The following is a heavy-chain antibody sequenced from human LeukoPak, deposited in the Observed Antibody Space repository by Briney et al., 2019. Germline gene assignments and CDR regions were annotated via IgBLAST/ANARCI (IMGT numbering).Heavy chain of an antibody. CDR1: GFTFSSYG. V-gene: IGHV3-33*01. Sequence: GRSLRLSCAASGFTFSSYGMHWVRQAPGKGLEWVAVIWYDGSNKYYADSVKGRFTISRDNSKNTLYLQMNSLRAEDTAVYYCARDGCSSTRWYDYYYYGMEVWGKGTTVTV. J-gene: IGHJ6*04. CDR2: IWYDGSNK. CDR3: ARDGCSSTRWYDYYYYGMEV. D-gene: IGHD2-2*01.